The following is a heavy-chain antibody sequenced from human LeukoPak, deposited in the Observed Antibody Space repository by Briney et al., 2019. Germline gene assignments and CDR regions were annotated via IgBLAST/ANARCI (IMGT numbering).Heavy chain of an antibody. CDR3: ARVNGYSSSWPPGYYYGMDV. CDR1: GYTFTGYY. D-gene: IGHD6-13*01. V-gene: IGHV1-2*06. J-gene: IGHJ6*02. Sequence: ASVTVSCKASGYTFTGYYMRWVRQAPGQGLEWMGRINPNSGGTNYAQKFQGRVTMTRDTSISTAYMELSRLRSDDTAVYYCARVNGYSSSWPPGYYYGMDVWGQGTTVTVSS. CDR2: INPNSGGT.